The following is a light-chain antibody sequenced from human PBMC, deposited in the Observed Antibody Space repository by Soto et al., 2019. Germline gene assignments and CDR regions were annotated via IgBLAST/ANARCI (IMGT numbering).Light chain of an antibody. Sequence: LTQSPGTLSLFPGERATLSCRASRGVTNYLAWYQHKPGQAPRLLISSASARATGIPVRFSGSGSGTDFTLTISGLEREDSAVYYCQQRSNWHPTFGQGTKVEIK. CDR1: RGVTNY. CDR3: QQRSNWHPT. V-gene: IGKV3-11*01. CDR2: SAS. J-gene: IGKJ1*01.